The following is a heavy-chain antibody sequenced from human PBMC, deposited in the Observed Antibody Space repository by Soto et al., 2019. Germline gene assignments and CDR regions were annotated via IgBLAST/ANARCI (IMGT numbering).Heavy chain of an antibody. CDR3: ATPARSYYYYMDV. CDR1: GGTFSSYT. V-gene: IGHV1-69*02. D-gene: IGHD2-15*01. J-gene: IGHJ6*03. Sequence: ASVKVSCKASGGTFSSYTISWVRQAPGQGLEWMGRIIPILGIANYAQKFQGRVTITADKSTSTAYMELSSLRSEDTAVYYCATPARSYYYYMDVWGKGTTVTVSS. CDR2: IIPILGIA.